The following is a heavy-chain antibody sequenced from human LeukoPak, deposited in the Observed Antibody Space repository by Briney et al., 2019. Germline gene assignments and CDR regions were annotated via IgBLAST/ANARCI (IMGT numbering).Heavy chain of an antibody. D-gene: IGHD3-22*01. CDR1: GGSISSSSYY. Sequence: SETLSLTCTVSGGSISSSSYYWGWIRQPPGKGLEWIGSIYYSGSTYYNPSLKSRVTISVDTSKNQFSLKLSSVTAADTAVYYCARTTRHYYYDSSGYYYGGVDYWGQGTLVTVSS. CDR2: IYYSGST. V-gene: IGHV4-39*07. CDR3: ARTTRHYYYDSSGYYYGGVDY. J-gene: IGHJ4*02.